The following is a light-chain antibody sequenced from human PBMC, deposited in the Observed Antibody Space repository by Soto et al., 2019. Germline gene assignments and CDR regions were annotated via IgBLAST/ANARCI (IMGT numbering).Light chain of an antibody. CDR1: QSVSSW. CDR3: QQYNSDLLT. Sequence: SCWASQSVSSWLAWYQQKPGKAPKLLIYEASSLESGVPPRFSGSASGTEFILTISSLQPDDFATYYCQQYNSDLLTFGGGTKVEIK. J-gene: IGKJ4*01. V-gene: IGKV1-5*03. CDR2: EAS.